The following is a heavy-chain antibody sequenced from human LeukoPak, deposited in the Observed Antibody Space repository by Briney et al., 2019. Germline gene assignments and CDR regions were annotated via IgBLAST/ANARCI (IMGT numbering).Heavy chain of an antibody. CDR1: GFTFSSYS. D-gene: IGHD3-10*01. V-gene: IGHV3-30*02. Sequence: GGSLRLSCAASGFTFSSYSMDWVRQAPGKGLEWVAFIRYDGTNKYYADSVKGRFTISRDNSKNTLCLQMNSLRGEDTAVYYCARYLYGSGTYHIDYWGQGTLVTVSS. CDR2: IRYDGTNK. J-gene: IGHJ4*02. CDR3: ARYLYGSGTYHIDY.